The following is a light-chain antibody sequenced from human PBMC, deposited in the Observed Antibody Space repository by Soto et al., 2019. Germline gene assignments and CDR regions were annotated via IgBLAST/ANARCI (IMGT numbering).Light chain of an antibody. V-gene: IGLV3-21*04. CDR1: NIGSKS. CDR2: YDS. Sequence: SYELTQPPSVSVAQGKTARITCGGNNIGSKSVHWYQQKPGQAPVLVIYYDSDRPSGIPERFSGSNSGNTATLTISRVEAGDEADYYCQVWDSSSDHPRVFGGGTKQTVL. CDR3: QVWDSSSDHPRV. J-gene: IGLJ2*01.